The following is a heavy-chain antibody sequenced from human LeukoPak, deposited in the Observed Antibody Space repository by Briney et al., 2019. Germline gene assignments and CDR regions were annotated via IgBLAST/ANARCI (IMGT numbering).Heavy chain of an antibody. V-gene: IGHV4-39*07. Sequence: PSETLSLTCTVSGGSISSSSYYWGWIRQPPGKGLEWIGYIYHSGSTYYNPSLKSRVTISVDRSKNQFSLKLSSVTAADTAVYYCARGIAAAGDDAFDIWGQGTMVTVSS. CDR1: GGSISSSSYY. D-gene: IGHD6-13*01. J-gene: IGHJ3*02. CDR2: IYHSGST. CDR3: ARGIAAAGDDAFDI.